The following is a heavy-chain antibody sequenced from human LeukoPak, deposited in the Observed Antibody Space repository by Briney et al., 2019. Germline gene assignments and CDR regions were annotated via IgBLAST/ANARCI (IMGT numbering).Heavy chain of an antibody. Sequence: SETLSLTCTVSGGSISSYYWSWIRHPPGKGLEWIGYIYYSGSTNYNPSLKSRVTISVDTSKNQFSLKLSSVTAADTAVYYCAREEAGIAAAGTEYNWFDPWGQGTLVTVSS. CDR1: GGSISSYY. CDR3: AREEAGIAAAGTEYNWFDP. J-gene: IGHJ5*02. CDR2: IYYSGST. V-gene: IGHV4-59*01. D-gene: IGHD6-13*01.